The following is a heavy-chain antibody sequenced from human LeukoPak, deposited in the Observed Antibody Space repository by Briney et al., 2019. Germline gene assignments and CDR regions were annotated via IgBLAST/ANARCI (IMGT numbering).Heavy chain of an antibody. D-gene: IGHD2-2*01. J-gene: IGHJ4*02. V-gene: IGHV3-23*01. Sequence: LAGGSLRLSCAASGFTFSSYGMHWVRQAPGKGLEWVSAISGSGGSTYYADSVKGRFTISRDNSKSTLYLQMNSLRAEDTAVYYCAKAGWYCSSTSCYEDYWGQGTLVTVSS. CDR2: ISGSGGST. CDR3: AKAGWYCSSTSCYEDY. CDR1: GFTFSSYG.